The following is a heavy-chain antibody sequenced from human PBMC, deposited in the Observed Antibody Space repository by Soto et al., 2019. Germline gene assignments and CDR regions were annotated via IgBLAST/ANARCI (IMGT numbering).Heavy chain of an antibody. CDR1: GFTFSNAW. CDR3: TTDRYYYDSSGYWVYYGMDV. J-gene: IGHJ6*02. CDR2: IKRKTDGGTT. V-gene: IGHV3-15*07. D-gene: IGHD3-22*01. Sequence: EVQLVESGGGLVKPGGSLRLSCAASGFTFSNAWMNWVRQAPGKGLEWVGRIKRKTDGGTTDYAAPVKGSFTISRDESKNTRDRQMNSLKTEDTAVYYCTTDRYYYDSSGYWVYYGMDVWGQGTTVTVSS.